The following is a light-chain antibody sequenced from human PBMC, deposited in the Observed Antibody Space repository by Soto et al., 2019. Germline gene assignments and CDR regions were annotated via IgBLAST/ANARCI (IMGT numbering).Light chain of an antibody. CDR3: QNWSTDIRV. CDR1: SGHNSDA. V-gene: IGLV4-69*01. Sequence: QLVLTQPPSASASLGASVKLTCTLSSGHNSDAIEWHQQQPEQGPRYLMKLNSDGSHRKGDGIPDRFSGSSSGADRYLTISRLQSEDEADYYCQNWSTDIRVFGGGTQLTVL. CDR2: LNSDGSH. J-gene: IGLJ3*02.